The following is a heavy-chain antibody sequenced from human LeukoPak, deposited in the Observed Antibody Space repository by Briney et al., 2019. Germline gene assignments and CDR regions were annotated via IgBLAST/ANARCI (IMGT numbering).Heavy chain of an antibody. J-gene: IGHJ4*02. CDR1: GYTFTSYY. V-gene: IGHV1-46*01. CDR2: INPSGGST. Sequence: ASVKVSCKASGYTFTSYYMHWVGQAPGQGLEWMGIINPSGGSTSYAQKFQGRVTMTRDTSTSTVYMELSSLRSEDTAVYYCARGLHDDYGGNSYFDYWGQGTLVTVSS. D-gene: IGHD4-23*01. CDR3: ARGLHDDYGGNSYFDY.